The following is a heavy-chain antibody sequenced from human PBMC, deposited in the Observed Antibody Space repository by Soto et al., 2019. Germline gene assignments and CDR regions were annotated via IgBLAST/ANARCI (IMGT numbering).Heavy chain of an antibody. Sequence: SETLSLTCTVSGGCISSSAYYWGWMRQPPGKGLEWIASFFIGGNTYYNPSLKSRVTISVDTSKNQFSLKLSSVTAADTAVYFCERRHGLDIDXYYWGQGILVTVSS. CDR2: FFIGGNT. CDR1: GGCISSSAYY. CDR3: ERRHGLDIDXYY. J-gene: IGHJ4*02. V-gene: IGHV4-39*01. D-gene: IGHD3-10*01.